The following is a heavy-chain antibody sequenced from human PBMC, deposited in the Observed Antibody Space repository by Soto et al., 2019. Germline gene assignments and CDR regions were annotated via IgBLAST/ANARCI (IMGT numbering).Heavy chain of an antibody. D-gene: IGHD3-16*01. V-gene: IGHV4-59*01. CDR3: ASVTFGGVVLAH. CDR2: XYXXGXX. J-gene: IGHJ4*02. CDR1: SASFSKYY. Sequence: PSETLSLTCTVSSASFSKYYWSWIRQPPGKXXXXFGYXYXXGXXXYNPSLKRRVTISIDTSKKKISLNLTYVTDADTAVYYCASVTFGGVVLAHWGQGTLVTVS.